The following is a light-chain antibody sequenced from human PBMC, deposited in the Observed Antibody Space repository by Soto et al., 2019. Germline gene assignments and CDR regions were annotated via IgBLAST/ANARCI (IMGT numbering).Light chain of an antibody. J-gene: IGKJ2*01. CDR1: QSVNDY. V-gene: IGKV3-11*01. CDR3: QRRGRWPRT. CDR2: AAS. Sequence: EIVLTQSPATLSLSPGERATLSCRASQSVNDYLAWYQQKPGQAPRLLIYAASNRATGIPVRFSGSGSGTAFSLSVSSLEPEDVAVFYCQRRGRWPRTFGQGTKLEIK.